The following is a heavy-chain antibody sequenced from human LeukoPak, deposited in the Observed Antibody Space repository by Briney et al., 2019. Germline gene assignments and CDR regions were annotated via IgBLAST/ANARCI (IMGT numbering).Heavy chain of an antibody. CDR1: GFTFSSYG. CDR3: ARGLVGGLAAAGTIYYYGMDV. J-gene: IGHJ6*02. V-gene: IGHV3-33*01. D-gene: IGHD6-13*01. Sequence: GRSLRLSCAASGFTFSSYGMHWVRQAPGKGLEWVAVIWYDGSNKYYADSVKGRFTISRDNSKNTLYLQMNSLRAEDTAVYYCARGLVGGLAAAGTIYYYGMDVWGQGTTVTVSS. CDR2: IWYDGSNK.